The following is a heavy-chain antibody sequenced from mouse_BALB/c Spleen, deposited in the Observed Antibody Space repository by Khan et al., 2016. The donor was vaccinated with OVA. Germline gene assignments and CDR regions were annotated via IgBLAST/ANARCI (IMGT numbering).Heavy chain of an antibody. CDR3: AREWAAWFPY. Sequence: VKLVESGAELARPGASVTLSCKASGYTFTDYYINWMRQRTGQGLEWIGEIYPGSDNTYYNERVKGKATLTADKSSSTAYMQLSRLTSEDSAVYFCAREWAAWFPYWGPGTLVTVSA. CDR1: GYTFTDYY. V-gene: IGHV1-77*01. J-gene: IGHJ3*01. CDR2: IYPGSDNT.